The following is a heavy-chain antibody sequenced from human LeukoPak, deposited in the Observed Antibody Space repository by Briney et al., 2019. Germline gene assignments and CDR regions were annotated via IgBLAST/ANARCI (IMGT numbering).Heavy chain of an antibody. CDR3: ARSADDYGGNHDY. CDR1: EFSVGSNY. J-gene: IGHJ4*02. CDR2: IYSGGST. D-gene: IGHD4-23*01. V-gene: IGHV3-66*01. Sequence: GGSLRLSCAASEFSVGSNYMTWVRQAPGKGLEWVSLIYSGGSTYYADSVKGRFTISRDNSKNTLYLQMNSLRAEDTAVYYCARSADDYGGNHDYWGQGTLVTVSS.